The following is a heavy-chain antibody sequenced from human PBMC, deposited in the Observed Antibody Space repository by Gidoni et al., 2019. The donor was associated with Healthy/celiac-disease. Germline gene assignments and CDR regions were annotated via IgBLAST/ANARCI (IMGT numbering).Heavy chain of an antibody. Sequence: EVKKPGSSVKVSCKASGGTFSSYAISWVRQAPGQGLEWMGGIIPIFGTANYAQKFQGRVTITADKSTSTAYMELSSLRSEDTAVYYCARGRTIFGVVNYYYYMDVWGKGTTVTVSS. D-gene: IGHD3-3*01. CDR2: IIPIFGTA. CDR1: GGTFSSYA. V-gene: IGHV1-69*06. CDR3: ARGRTIFGVVNYYYYMDV. J-gene: IGHJ6*03.